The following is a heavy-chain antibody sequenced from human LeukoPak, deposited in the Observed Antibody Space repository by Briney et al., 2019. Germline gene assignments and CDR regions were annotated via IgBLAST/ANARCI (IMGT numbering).Heavy chain of an antibody. Sequence: GASVTVSCKASGYTFANYAMHWVRQAPGQSLEWMGWINSANGNTKYSQKFQGRVTITRDTSASTAYMELSSLRSEDTAVYYCARGRERFLEWLPTLYYYGMDVWGQGTTVTVSS. CDR1: GYTFANYA. CDR3: ARGRERFLEWLPTLYYYGMDV. V-gene: IGHV1-3*04. CDR2: INSANGNT. D-gene: IGHD3-3*01. J-gene: IGHJ6*02.